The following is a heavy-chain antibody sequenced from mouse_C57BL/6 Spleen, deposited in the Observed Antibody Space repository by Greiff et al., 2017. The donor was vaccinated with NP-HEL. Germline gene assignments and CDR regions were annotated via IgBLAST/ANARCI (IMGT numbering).Heavy chain of an antibody. CDR3: ARRGYYSSYEGWYFDV. Sequence: QVQLQQPGAELVRPGSSVKLSCKASGYTFTSYWMHWVKQRPIQGLEWIGNIDPSDSETHYNQKFKDKATLTVDKSSSTAYMQLSSLTSEDSAVYYCARRGYYSSYEGWYFDVWGTGTTVTVSS. J-gene: IGHJ1*03. V-gene: IGHV1-52*01. D-gene: IGHD2-5*01. CDR1: GYTFTSYW. CDR2: IDPSDSET.